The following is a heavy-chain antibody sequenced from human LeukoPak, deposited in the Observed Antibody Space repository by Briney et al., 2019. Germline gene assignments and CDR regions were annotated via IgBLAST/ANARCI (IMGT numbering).Heavy chain of an antibody. V-gene: IGHV3-15*01. CDR3: TTVGLSGYYDGNGYYYFDY. Sequence: GGSLSLSCAASGFTFNNAWMSWVRQAPGKGLEWVGRIKSKWNGGTTDYAASVKGRFTISRDDSKDTLYLQMNSLKTEDTALYSCTTVGLSGYYDGNGYYYFDYWGQGTLVTVSS. J-gene: IGHJ4*02. CDR1: GFTFNNAW. CDR2: IKSKWNGGTT. D-gene: IGHD3-22*01.